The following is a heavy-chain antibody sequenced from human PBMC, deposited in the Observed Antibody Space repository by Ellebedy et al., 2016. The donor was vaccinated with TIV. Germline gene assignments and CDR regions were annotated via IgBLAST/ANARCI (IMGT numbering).Heavy chain of an antibody. V-gene: IGHV3-21*01. CDR3: ARGVYYDSSGYYY. CDR1: GFTFSSYS. Sequence: GESLKISXAASGFTFSSYSMNWVRQAPGKGLEWVSSISSSSSYIYYADSVKGRFTISRDNAKNSLYLQMNSLRAEDTAVYYCARGVYYDSSGYYYWGQGTLVTVSS. CDR2: ISSSSSYI. D-gene: IGHD3-22*01. J-gene: IGHJ4*02.